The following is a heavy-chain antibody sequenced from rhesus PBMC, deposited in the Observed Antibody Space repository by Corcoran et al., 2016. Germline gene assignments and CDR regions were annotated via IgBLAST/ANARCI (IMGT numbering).Heavy chain of an antibody. V-gene: IGHV4-76*01. CDR1: GGSISGGYD. CDR3: ARRPGRNFDY. CDR2: IYGSSGST. D-gene: IGHD2-21*01. Sequence: QVQLQESGPGLVKPSETLSLTCAVSGGSISGGYDWSWIRQPPGKGLEWIGYIYGSSGSTNSNPSLKNRVTISKDTTKNQFSLKLSSVTAADTAVYYCARRPGRNFDYWGQGVLVTVSS. J-gene: IGHJ4*01.